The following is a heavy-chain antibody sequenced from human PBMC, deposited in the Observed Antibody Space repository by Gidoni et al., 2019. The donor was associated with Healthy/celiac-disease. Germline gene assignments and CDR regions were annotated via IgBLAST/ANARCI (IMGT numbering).Heavy chain of an antibody. D-gene: IGHD3-10*01. V-gene: IGHV3-9*01. CDR1: GFTFVDYA. CDR3: AKDVNHYYYGSGSYYTW. CDR2: ISWNSGSI. Sequence: EVQLVVSGVGLVQPGRSLRLSCAASGFTFVDYAMPGVRQAPVKGMGWVSGISWNSGSIGYEDYVKGRFTISRDNAKNSLYLQMNSLRAEDTALYYCAKDVNHYYYGSGSYYTWWGQGTLVTVSS. J-gene: IGHJ4*02.